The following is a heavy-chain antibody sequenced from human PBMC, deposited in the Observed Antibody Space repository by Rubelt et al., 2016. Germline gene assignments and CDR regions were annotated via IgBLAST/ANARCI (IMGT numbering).Heavy chain of an antibody. D-gene: IGHD2-15*01. CDR3: ATGTTPVY. CDR1: GFTFSSYA. V-gene: IGHV3-23*01. CDR2: ISGSGDST. Sequence: QPGGSLRLSCAASGFTFSSYAMSWVRQAPGKGLEWVSAISGSGDSTYYADSVKGRFTISRDNSKNTLYLQINSPRAEDTAVYYCATGTTPVYWGQGTLVTVSS. J-gene: IGHJ4*02.